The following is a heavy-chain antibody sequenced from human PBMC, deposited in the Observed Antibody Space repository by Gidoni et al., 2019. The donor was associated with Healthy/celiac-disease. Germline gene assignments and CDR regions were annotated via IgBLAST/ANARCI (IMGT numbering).Heavy chain of an antibody. V-gene: IGHV3-23*01. CDR3: AKGLGYYDSSQPGFDY. D-gene: IGHD3-22*01. J-gene: IGHJ4*02. CDR1: GFPFCTSD. CDR2: ISGSGGST. Sequence: EVPLLESGGGLVQPGGSLSLSCAAPGFPFCTSDMSWVRQDQGKGLEWVSTISGSGGSTYYEDSLKGRFTISRDNSKNTLYLQMNSRRAEDTAVYYCAKGLGYYDSSQPGFDYWGQGTLVTVSS.